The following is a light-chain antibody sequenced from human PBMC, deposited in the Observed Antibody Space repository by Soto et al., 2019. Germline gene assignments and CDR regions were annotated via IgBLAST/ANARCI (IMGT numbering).Light chain of an antibody. J-gene: IGKJ5*01. CDR1: QSLLQSNGYKY. Sequence: DIVMTQSPLSLSVTPGESASISCRASQSLLQSNGYKYLDWYFQGPGQTPQVLIYLGSNRAHGVLDRLSGSGTGTDLTLKISSVEADDVGVYYCMQALQIPITFGQGARLEIK. V-gene: IGKV2-28*01. CDR3: MQALQIPIT. CDR2: LGS.